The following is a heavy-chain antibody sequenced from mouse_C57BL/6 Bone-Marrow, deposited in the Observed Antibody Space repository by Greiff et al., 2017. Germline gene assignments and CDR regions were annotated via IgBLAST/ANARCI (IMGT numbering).Heavy chain of an antibody. CDR2: INPGSGGT. CDR1: GYALTNYL. CDR3: ARGGDYDEDWYFHV. Sequence: QVHVKQSGAELVRPGTSVKASCKASGYALTNYLIEWVKQRPGQGLAWIGVINPGSGGTNYNEKFQGKATLTADKSSSTSYMQLSSLTSEDSAVYFCARGGDYDEDWYFHVCGTGATVA. J-gene: IGHJ1*03. V-gene: IGHV1-54*01. D-gene: IGHD2-4*01.